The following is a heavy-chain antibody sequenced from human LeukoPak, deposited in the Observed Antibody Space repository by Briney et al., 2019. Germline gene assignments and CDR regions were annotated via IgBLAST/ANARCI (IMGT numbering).Heavy chain of an antibody. CDR1: GYTFTGYY. J-gene: IGHJ4*02. V-gene: IGHV1-18*04. Sequence: ASVKVSCKASGYTFTGYYMHWVRQAPGQGLEWMGWITSYNGHTNYAQNLQGRVTMTTDTSTSTAYMELRSLRSDDTAVYYCARGDIVVVPAAILNFDYWGQGALVTVSS. CDR2: ITSYNGHT. D-gene: IGHD2-2*02. CDR3: ARGDIVVVPAAILNFDY.